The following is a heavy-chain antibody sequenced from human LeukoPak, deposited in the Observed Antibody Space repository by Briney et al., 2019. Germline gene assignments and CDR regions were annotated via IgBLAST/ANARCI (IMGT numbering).Heavy chain of an antibody. Sequence: GESLRLSCAASGFTFSSYSMNWVRQAPGKGLEWVSYISSASNTIYYADSVKGQFTISRDNAKNSLYLQMNSLRAEDTAMYYCARDGWFGDYNWFDPWGQGTLVTVSS. CDR2: ISSASNTI. V-gene: IGHV3-48*01. J-gene: IGHJ5*02. CDR1: GFTFSSYS. CDR3: ARDGWFGDYNWFDP. D-gene: IGHD3-10*01.